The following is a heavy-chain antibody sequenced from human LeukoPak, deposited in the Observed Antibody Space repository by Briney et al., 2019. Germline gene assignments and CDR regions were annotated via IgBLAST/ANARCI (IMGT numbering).Heavy chain of an antibody. J-gene: IGHJ4*02. D-gene: IGHD6-19*01. Sequence: ASVKVSCKASGYTFTSYYLHWVRQAPGQGLEWMGVINPSTGATTYAQKFQGRVTVTRDTSTSRVYMELSSLRSEDTAVYYCARDDRIAVAGPYYFDHRGQGTLVTASS. V-gene: IGHV1-46*01. CDR3: ARDDRIAVAGPYYFDH. CDR1: GYTFTSYY. CDR2: INPSTGAT.